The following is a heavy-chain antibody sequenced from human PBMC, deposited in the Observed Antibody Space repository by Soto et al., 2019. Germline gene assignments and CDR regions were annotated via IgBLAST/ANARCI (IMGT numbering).Heavy chain of an antibody. Sequence: ASVKVSCKSSGDTFTSYYMHWVRQAPGQGLEWMGIINPSGGSTSYAQKFQGRVTMTRDTSTSTVYMELSSLRSEDTAVYYCARTTVTENYFDYWGQGTQVTVSS. CDR2: INPSGGST. CDR1: GDTFTSYY. J-gene: IGHJ4*02. D-gene: IGHD4-4*01. CDR3: ARTTVTENYFDY. V-gene: IGHV1-46*01.